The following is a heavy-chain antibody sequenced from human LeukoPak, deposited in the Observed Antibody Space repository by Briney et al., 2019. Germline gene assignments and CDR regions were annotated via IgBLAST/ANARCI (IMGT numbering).Heavy chain of an antibody. J-gene: IGHJ3*02. V-gene: IGHV1-2*02. CDR1: GYTFTGYH. CDR3: ARCRGWNDPYDAFDI. D-gene: IGHD1-1*01. CDR2: INPNSGGT. Sequence: ASVKVSCKASGYTFTGYHMHWVRQAPGQGLEWMGWINPNSGGTNYAQKFQGRVTMTRDTSISTAYMELSRLRSDDTAVYYCARCRGWNDPYDAFDIWGQGTMVTVSS.